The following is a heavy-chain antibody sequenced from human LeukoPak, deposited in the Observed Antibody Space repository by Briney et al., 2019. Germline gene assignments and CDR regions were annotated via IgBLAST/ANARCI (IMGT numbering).Heavy chain of an antibody. CDR1: GFTFSSYG. D-gene: IGHD6-13*01. Sequence: GGSLRLSCAASGFTFSSYGMHWVRQAPGKGLEWVAFIRYDGSNKYYADSVKGRFTISRDNSKNTLYLQMNSLRAEDTAVYHCAKGVSSSWYGYFDYWGQGTLVTVSS. V-gene: IGHV3-30*02. CDR3: AKGVSSSWYGYFDY. J-gene: IGHJ4*02. CDR2: IRYDGSNK.